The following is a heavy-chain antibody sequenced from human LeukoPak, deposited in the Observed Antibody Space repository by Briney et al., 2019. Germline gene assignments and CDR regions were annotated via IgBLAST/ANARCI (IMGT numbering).Heavy chain of an antibody. Sequence: ASVKVSCKASGYTFTSYGISWVRQAPGQGLEWMGWVSAYNGNTNYAQKVQGRVTVTTDTSTNTAYMEVRSLRSDDTAVYYCARDLEIGWFGERNNWFDPWGQGTLVTVSS. CDR2: VSAYNGNT. V-gene: IGHV1-18*01. CDR1: GYTFTSYG. CDR3: ARDLEIGWFGERNNWFDP. D-gene: IGHD3-10*01. J-gene: IGHJ5*02.